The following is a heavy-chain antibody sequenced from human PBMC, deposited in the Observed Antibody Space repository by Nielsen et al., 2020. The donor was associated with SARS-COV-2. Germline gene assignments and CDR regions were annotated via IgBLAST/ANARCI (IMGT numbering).Heavy chain of an antibody. CDR3: AKPYGDYAHYFDY. CDR1: GFTFSDYY. CDR2: ISYDGSNK. Sequence: GESLKISCAASGFTFSDYYMSWIRQAPGKGLEWVAVISYDGSNKYYADSVKGRFTISRDNSKDTLYLQMNSLRAEDTAVYYCAKPYGDYAHYFDYWGQGTLVTVSS. D-gene: IGHD4-17*01. J-gene: IGHJ4*02. V-gene: IGHV3-30*18.